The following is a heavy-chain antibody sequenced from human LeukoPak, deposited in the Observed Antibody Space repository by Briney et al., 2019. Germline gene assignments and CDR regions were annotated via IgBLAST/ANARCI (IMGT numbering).Heavy chain of an antibody. J-gene: IGHJ4*02. CDR1: GFTFSSYW. Sequence: GGSLRLSCAASGFTFSSYWMSWVRQAPGKGLEWDANIQQHGSVKYYVDSAKGRFTISRDNGENSMFLEMNSLRADDTAVYYCARGSRDNSGYRYYFDYWGQGTLVTVSS. CDR3: ARGSRDNSGYRYYFDY. D-gene: IGHD3-22*01. CDR2: IQQHGSVK. V-gene: IGHV3-7*01.